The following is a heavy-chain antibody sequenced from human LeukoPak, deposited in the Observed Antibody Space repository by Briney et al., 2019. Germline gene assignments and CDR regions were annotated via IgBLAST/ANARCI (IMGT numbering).Heavy chain of an antibody. D-gene: IGHD2-2*01. J-gene: IGHJ5*02. Sequence: SETLSLTCIVSGGSISSSSYYWGWIRQPPGKGLEWIGSIYYSGSTYYNPSLKSRVTISVDTSKNQFSLKLSSVTAADTAVYYCARDSRASAGFDPWGQGTLVTVSS. CDR2: IYYSGST. CDR1: GGSISSSSYY. CDR3: ARDSRASAGFDP. V-gene: IGHV4-39*07.